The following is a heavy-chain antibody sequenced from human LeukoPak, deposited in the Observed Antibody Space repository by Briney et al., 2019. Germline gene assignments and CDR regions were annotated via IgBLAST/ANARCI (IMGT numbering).Heavy chain of an antibody. CDR3: ATMRGGATSIDY. CDR2: ISYDGSNK. J-gene: IGHJ4*02. D-gene: IGHD1-26*01. CDR1: GFTFSSYG. Sequence: GRSLRLSCAASGFTFSSYGMHWVRQAPGKGLEWVAVISYDGSNKYYADSVKGRLTISRDNSKNTLYLQMNSLRAEDTAVYYCATMRGGATSIDYWGQGTLVTVSS. V-gene: IGHV3-30*03.